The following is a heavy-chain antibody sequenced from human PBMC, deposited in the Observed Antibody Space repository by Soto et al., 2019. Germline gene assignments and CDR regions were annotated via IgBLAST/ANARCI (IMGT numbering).Heavy chain of an antibody. CDR1: GFTFSSYA. CDR2: ISGSGGST. CDR3: AKDGNPIPYLTGYYRLGWFDP. J-gene: IGHJ5*02. V-gene: IGHV3-23*01. Sequence: GGSLRLSCAASGFTFSSYAMSWVRQAPGKGREWVSAISGSGGSTYYADSVKGRFTISRDNSKNTLYLQMNSLRAEDTAVYYCAKDGNPIPYLTGYYRLGWFDPWGQGTLVTVSS. D-gene: IGHD3-9*01.